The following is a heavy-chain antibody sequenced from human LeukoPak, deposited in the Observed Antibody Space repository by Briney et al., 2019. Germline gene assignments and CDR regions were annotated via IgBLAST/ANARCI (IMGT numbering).Heavy chain of an antibody. CDR2: ISYSGST. V-gene: IGHV4-59*11. CDR3: ARDRERIAVAGITYYYGMDV. D-gene: IGHD6-19*01. CDR1: GGSISSHY. Sequence: SETLSLTCTVSGGSISSHYWSWIRQPPGKGLEWIGYISYSGSTNYNPSLKSRVTISVDTSRNQVSLKLNSVTAADTAMYYCARDRERIAVAGITYYYGMDVWGQGTTVTVSS. J-gene: IGHJ6*02.